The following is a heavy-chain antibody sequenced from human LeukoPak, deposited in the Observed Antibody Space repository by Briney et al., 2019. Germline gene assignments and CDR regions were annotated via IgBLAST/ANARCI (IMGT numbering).Heavy chain of an antibody. CDR1: GDSISTSNYH. J-gene: IGHJ5*02. Sequence: SETLSLTCTVSGDSISTSNYHWEWIRQPPGQGLEWIGSIFFTGSIYYNPSLQSRVTLSLDSSKNQFSVSLTSVTAADTAVYYCARAFYYDSSGSLDPWGQGILVIVSS. CDR2: IFFTGSI. V-gene: IGHV4-39*07. D-gene: IGHD3-22*01. CDR3: ARAFYYDSSGSLDP.